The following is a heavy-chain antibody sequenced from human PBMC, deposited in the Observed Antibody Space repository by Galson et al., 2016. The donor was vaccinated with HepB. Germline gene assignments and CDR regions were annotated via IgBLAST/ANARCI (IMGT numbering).Heavy chain of an antibody. CDR2: TYYRSDWYN. Sequence: CAISGDSVSSDSGAWNWLRQSPSRGLEWLGRTYYRSDWYNDCAESVKSRITINPDTSKNQFSLQLNSVTPEDTAVYYCTAGWAFDSWGQGTLVTVSS. J-gene: IGHJ4*02. CDR3: TAGWAFDS. V-gene: IGHV6-1*01. D-gene: IGHD6-19*01. CDR1: GDSVSSDSGA.